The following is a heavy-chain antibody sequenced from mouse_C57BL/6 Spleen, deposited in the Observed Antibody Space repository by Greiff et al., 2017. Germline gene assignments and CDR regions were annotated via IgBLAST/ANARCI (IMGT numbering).Heavy chain of an antibody. CDR3: ARSLPLYYYDY. D-gene: IGHD5-5*01. CDR2: ISPGDGDT. Sequence: VQLQQSGPELVKPGASVKISCKASCYAFSSSWLTWVKQRPGKGLEGIGRISPGDGDTNYNGKFKGKATLTADKSASTAYMQLSSLTSEDSAVYFCARSLPLYYYDYWGQGTTLTVSS. CDR1: CYAFSSSW. V-gene: IGHV1-82*01. J-gene: IGHJ2*01.